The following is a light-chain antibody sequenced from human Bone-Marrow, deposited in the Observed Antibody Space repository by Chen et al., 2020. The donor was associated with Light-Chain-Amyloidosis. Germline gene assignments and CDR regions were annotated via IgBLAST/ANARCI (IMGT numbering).Light chain of an antibody. CDR2: VSS. CDR1: QTISSNY. Sequence: EIVLTQSPGTMSLSPGEGANLSCRASQTISSNYLTLYQQKFGQAPRLLIYVSSSRATGIPDRFTGSGSGTDFTLTINRLEPEDFAMYYCQQYGTSPLTFGGGTKVEIK. CDR3: QQYGTSPLT. V-gene: IGKV3-20*01. J-gene: IGKJ4*01.